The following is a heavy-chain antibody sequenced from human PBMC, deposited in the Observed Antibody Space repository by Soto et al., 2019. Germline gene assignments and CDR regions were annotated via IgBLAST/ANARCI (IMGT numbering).Heavy chain of an antibody. V-gene: IGHV4-34*01. J-gene: IGHJ4*02. CDR3: GCSSTSCPVDY. CDR2: INHSGST. Sequence: QVQLQQWGAGLLKPSETLSLTCAVYGGSFSGYYWSWIRQPPGKGLEWIGEINHSGSTNYNPSLKSRGTISVDPSKHQFSLKLSSGPAADTAVYYCGCSSTSCPVDYWGQGTLVTVSS. CDR1: GGSFSGYY. D-gene: IGHD2-2*01.